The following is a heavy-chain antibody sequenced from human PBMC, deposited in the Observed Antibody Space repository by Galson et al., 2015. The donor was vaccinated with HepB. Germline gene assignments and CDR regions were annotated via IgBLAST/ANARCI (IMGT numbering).Heavy chain of an antibody. CDR1: GSTFSSYW. Sequence: SLRLSCAASGSTFSSYWMSWVRQGPGKGLEWVSSISGTSWTIYQADSLKGRFTTSRDNTKNSLYLQMSSLRAEDTAVYYCTRDSRRVTDHDPFDIWGQGTMVTVSS. V-gene: IGHV3-21*01. CDR3: TRDSRRVTDHDPFDI. J-gene: IGHJ3*02. CDR2: ISGTSWTI. D-gene: IGHD3-10*01.